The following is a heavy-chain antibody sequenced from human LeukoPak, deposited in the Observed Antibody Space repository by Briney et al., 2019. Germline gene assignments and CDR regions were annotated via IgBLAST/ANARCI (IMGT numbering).Heavy chain of an antibody. V-gene: IGHV3-30*03. J-gene: IGHJ6*03. Sequence: GRSLRLSCAASGFAFSSYGMHWVRQAPGKGLEWVAVISNDGSNKYYADSVKGRFTISRDNSKNTLYLQMNSLRAEDTAVYYCGGSAAHYYYMDVWGKGTTVTVSS. CDR1: GFAFSSYG. D-gene: IGHD2-2*01. CDR2: ISNDGSNK. CDR3: GGSAAHYYYMDV.